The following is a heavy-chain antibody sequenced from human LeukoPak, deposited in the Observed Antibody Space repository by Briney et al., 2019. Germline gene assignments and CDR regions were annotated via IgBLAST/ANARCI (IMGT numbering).Heavy chain of an antibody. J-gene: IGHJ6*03. CDR1: GGSISSYY. CDR2: IYYSGST. CDR3: ARVSFGSGYYCYMDV. Sequence: SETLSLTCTVSGGSISSYYWSWIRQPPGKGLEWIGYIYYSGSTNYNPSLKSRVTISVDTSKNQFSLNLSSVTAADTAVYYCARVSFGSGYYCYMDVWGKGTTVTVSS. V-gene: IGHV4-59*08. D-gene: IGHD3-10*01.